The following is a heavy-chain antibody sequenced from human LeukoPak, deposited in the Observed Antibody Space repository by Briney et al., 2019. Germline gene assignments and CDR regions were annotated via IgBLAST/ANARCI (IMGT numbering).Heavy chain of an antibody. CDR3: AAYCSSASCYPPPIHEYFQH. V-gene: IGHV3-30*04. Sequence: GGSLRLSRAASGFIFSTYAMHWVRQAPGKGLEWVAVISYDGRAKFYADSVKGRFTISRDDPIKTLYLQMDSLRPEDTAVYYCAAYCSSASCYPPPIHEYFQHWGQGNLVTVSS. D-gene: IGHD2-2*01. CDR1: GFIFSTYA. CDR2: ISYDGRAK. J-gene: IGHJ1*01.